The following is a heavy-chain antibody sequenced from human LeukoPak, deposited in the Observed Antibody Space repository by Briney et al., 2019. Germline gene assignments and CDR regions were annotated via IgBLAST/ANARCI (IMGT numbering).Heavy chain of an antibody. CDR3: ATGLLFLEWSHRGASFDY. J-gene: IGHJ4*02. CDR2: ISAYNGNT. V-gene: IGHV1-18*01. CDR1: GYTFTSYG. D-gene: IGHD3-3*01. Sequence: GPVKVSCKASGYTFTSYGISWVRQAPGQGLEWMGWISAYNGNTNYAQKLQGRVTMTRNTSISTAYMELSSLRSEDTAVYYCATGLLFLEWSHRGASFDYWGQGTLVTVSS.